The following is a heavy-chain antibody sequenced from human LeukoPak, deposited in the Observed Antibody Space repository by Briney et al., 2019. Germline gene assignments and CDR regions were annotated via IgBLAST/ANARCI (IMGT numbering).Heavy chain of an antibody. CDR2: ISSSGSTI. CDR3: ARAIGYSGYDLFY. J-gene: IGHJ4*02. V-gene: IGHV3-48*03. CDR1: GFTFSSYE. Sequence: QSGGSLRLSCAASGFTFSSYEMNWVRQAPGKGLEWVSYISSSGSTIYYADSVKGRFTISRDNAKNSLYLQMNSLRAEDTAVYYCARAIGYSGYDLFYWGQGTLVTVSS. D-gene: IGHD5-12*01.